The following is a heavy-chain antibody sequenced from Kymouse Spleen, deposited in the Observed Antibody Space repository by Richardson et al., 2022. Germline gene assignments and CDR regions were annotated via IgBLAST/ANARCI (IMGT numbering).Heavy chain of an antibody. CDR3: ARPYYYGSGSYGY. J-gene: IGHJ4*02. CDR1: GGSFSGYY. Sequence: QVQLQQWGAGLLKPSETLSLTCAVYGGSFSGYYWSWIRQPPGKGLEWIGEINHSGSTNYNPSLKSRVTISVDTSKNQFSLKLSSVTAADTAVYYCARPYYYGSGSYGYWGQGTLVTVSS. CDR2: INHSGST. V-gene: IGHV4-34*01. D-gene: IGHD3-10*01.